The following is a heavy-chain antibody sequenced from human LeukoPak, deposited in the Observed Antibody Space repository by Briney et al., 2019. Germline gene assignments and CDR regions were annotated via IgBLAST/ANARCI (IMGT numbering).Heavy chain of an antibody. V-gene: IGHV4-34*01. J-gene: IGHJ4*02. CDR2: INHSGST. CDR3: ARAARRFHPWDYFDY. D-gene: IGHD6-6*01. CDR1: GGSFSGYY. Sequence: SETLSLTCAVYGGSFSGYYGSWIRQPPGKGLEWIGEINHSGSTNYNPSLKSRVTISVDTSKNQFSLKLSSVTAADTAVYYCARAARRFHPWDYFDYWGQGTLVTVSS.